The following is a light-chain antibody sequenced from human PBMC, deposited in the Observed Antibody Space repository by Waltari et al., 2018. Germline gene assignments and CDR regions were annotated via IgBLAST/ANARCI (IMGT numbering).Light chain of an antibody. CDR3: LHLNNFPLS. Sequence: DIQLTQSPSFLSASVRDRVTITCRASQGISTYLAWYQQKPGKAPKLLIYAASTLHSDIPSRFSGSGSGTEFTLTISSLQPEDFATYYCLHLNNFPLSFGGGTKVELK. CDR2: AAS. J-gene: IGKJ4*01. CDR1: QGISTY. V-gene: IGKV1-9*01.